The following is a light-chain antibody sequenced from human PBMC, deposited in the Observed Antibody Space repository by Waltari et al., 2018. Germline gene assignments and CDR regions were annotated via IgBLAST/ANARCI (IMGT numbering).Light chain of an antibody. CDR3: AAWDERLSGWV. CDR2: NNK. Sequence: YQQLPGTDPKHLIFNNKQRPAGVQERFSGYKSGTSAALDSSGLQSEDEAEYFCAAWDERLSGWVFGGGTKLNV. V-gene: IGLV1-44*01. J-gene: IGLJ3*02.